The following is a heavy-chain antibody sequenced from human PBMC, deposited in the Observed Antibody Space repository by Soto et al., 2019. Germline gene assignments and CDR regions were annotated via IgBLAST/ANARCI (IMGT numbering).Heavy chain of an antibody. CDR1: GFTFSSYS. V-gene: IGHV3-48*01. CDR3: ARYSNYGDYYYMDV. Sequence: GGSLRLSCAASGFTFSSYSMNWVRQAPGKGLEWVSYTSSSSSTIYYADSVKGRFTISRDNAKNSLYLQMNSLRAEDTAVYYCARYSNYGDYYYMDVWGKGTTVTVSS. CDR2: TSSSSSTI. J-gene: IGHJ6*03. D-gene: IGHD4-4*01.